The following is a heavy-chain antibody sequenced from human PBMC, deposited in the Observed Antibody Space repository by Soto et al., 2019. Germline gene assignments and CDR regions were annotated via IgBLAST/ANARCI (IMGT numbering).Heavy chain of an antibody. D-gene: IGHD3-22*01. V-gene: IGHV3-74*01. J-gene: IGHJ4*02. CDR2: INSDGSST. CDR1: GFTLSSYW. Sequence: HPGGSLRLSCAASGFTLSSYWMHWVRQAPGKGLVWVSHINSDGSSTTYADSVKGRFTISRDNAKNALYLQMNSLRAEDTAVYYCARDHRPSYYYDTSGYYSDYWGQGTLVTVSS. CDR3: ARDHRPSYYYDTSGYYSDY.